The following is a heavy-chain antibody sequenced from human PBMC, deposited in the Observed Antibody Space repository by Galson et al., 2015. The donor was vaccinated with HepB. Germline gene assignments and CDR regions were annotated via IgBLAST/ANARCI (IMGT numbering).Heavy chain of an antibody. CDR2: IYSGGST. CDR1: GFTVSSNY. D-gene: IGHD6-19*01. J-gene: IGHJ4*02. V-gene: IGHV3-66*01. Sequence: SLRLSCAASGFTVSSNYMSWVRQAPGKGLEWVSVIYSGGSTYYADSVKGRFTISRDNSKNTLYLQMNSLRAEDTAVYYCAREGAVAGTYYFDYWGQGALVTVSS. CDR3: AREGAVAGTYYFDY.